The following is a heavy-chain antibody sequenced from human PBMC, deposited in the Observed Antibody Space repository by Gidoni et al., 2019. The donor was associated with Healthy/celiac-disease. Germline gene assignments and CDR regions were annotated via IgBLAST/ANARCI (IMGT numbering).Heavy chain of an antibody. D-gene: IGHD1-7*01. CDR1: GYTFTSYA. Sequence: QVQLVQSGAEVKKPGASVKVSCKASGYTFTSYAMHWVRQAPGQRLEWMGWITAGNGNTKYSQKFQGRVTITRDTSASTAYMELSSLRSEDTAVYYCARVLTGTTLLGGYWGQGTLVTVSS. J-gene: IGHJ4*02. CDR3: ARVLTGTTLLGGY. CDR2: ITAGNGNT. V-gene: IGHV1-3*01.